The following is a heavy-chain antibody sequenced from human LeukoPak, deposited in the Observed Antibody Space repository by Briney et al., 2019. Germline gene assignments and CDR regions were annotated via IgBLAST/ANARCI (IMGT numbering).Heavy chain of an antibody. CDR1: GFTFSSYS. J-gene: IGHJ6*02. D-gene: IGHD3-10*01. CDR2: ISSSSSTI. Sequence: PGGSLRLSCAASGFTFSSYSMNWVRQAPGKGLEWVSYISSSSSTIYYADSVKGRFTISRDNAKNSLYLQMNSLRAEDTAVYYRARAGTMVRGVIPDYYYGMDVWGQGTTVTVSS. V-gene: IGHV3-48*01. CDR3: ARAGTMVRGVIPDYYYGMDV.